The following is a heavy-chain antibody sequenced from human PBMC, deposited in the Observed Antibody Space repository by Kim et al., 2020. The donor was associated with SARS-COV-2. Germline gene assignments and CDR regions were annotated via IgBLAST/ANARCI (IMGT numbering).Heavy chain of an antibody. Sequence: TKYSQRFQGRVTITRDTSASTAYMEMSSLTSEDTAIYYCARGWSATGIDPWGQGTLVTVSS. V-gene: IGHV1-3*01. CDR3: ARGWSATGIDP. J-gene: IGHJ5*02. CDR2: T. D-gene: IGHD2-15*01.